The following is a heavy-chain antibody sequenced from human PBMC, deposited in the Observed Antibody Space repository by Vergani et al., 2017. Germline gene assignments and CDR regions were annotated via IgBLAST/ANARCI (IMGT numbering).Heavy chain of an antibody. J-gene: IGHJ4*02. D-gene: IGHD6-13*01. CDR2: IWYDGSHK. CDR1: GFTFSSYG. CDR3: ARDSAGLDY. Sequence: QVQLVESGGGVVQPGRSLRLSCAASGFTFSSYGMHWVRQAPGKGREGVAVIWYDGSHKYYEDSVKGRFNISRDNSKNTLYLQMNSLRAEDTAVYYCARDSAGLDYWGQGTLVTVSS. V-gene: IGHV3-33*01.